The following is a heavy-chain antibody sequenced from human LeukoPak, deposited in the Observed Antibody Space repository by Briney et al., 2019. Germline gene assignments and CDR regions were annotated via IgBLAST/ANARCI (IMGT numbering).Heavy chain of an antibody. D-gene: IGHD3-22*01. CDR2: IYYSGST. CDR1: GGSISSYY. V-gene: IGHV4-59*01. J-gene: IGHJ3*02. CDR3: AREGIYYDSSGYYYHAFDI. Sequence: SETLSLTCTVSGGSISSYYWSWIRQPPGKGLEWIGYIYYSGSTNYNPSLKSRVTISVDMSKNQFSLKLSSVTAADTAVYYCAREGIYYDSSGYYYHAFDIWGQGTMVTVSS.